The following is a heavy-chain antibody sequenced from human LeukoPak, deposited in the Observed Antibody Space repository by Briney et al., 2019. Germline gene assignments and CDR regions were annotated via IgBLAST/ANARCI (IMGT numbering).Heavy chain of an antibody. Sequence: GGSVRLSCAASGFTFSSYWMNWVRQAPGKGLEWVSSISSSSSYIYYADSVKGGFTISGDNATNSLYLQMNSLRAEDTAVYDCARDASHGDYSYYYMDVWGKGTTVTVSS. CDR1: GFTFSSYW. CDR3: ARDASHGDYSYYYMDV. J-gene: IGHJ6*03. D-gene: IGHD3-10*01. CDR2: ISSSSSYI. V-gene: IGHV3-21*01.